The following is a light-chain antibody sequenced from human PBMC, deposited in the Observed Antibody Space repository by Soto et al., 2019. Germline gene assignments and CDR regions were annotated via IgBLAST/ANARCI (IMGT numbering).Light chain of an antibody. J-gene: IGKJ5*01. Sequence: DIQMTQSPSTLSASVGDRVSITCRASQSIDRYLSWYQHRPGQAPKVLIYAASSLQSGVPSRFSGSGSGTEFALTISSLQSEDFAVYYCQQYNNWPPITFGQGTRLEIK. CDR3: QQYNNWPPIT. CDR1: QSIDRY. V-gene: IGKV1-39*01. CDR2: AAS.